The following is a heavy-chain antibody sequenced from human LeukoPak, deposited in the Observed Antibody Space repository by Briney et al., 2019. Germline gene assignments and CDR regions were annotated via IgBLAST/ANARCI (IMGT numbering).Heavy chain of an antibody. CDR1: GGSFSGYY. V-gene: IGHV4-34*01. Sequence: SETLSLTCAVYGGSFSGYYWTWIRQPPEKGLEWIGEINHSGSTNYNPSLKSRVTISVDTSKNQFSLKLSSVTAADTAAYYCARAPAYDCIDYWGQGTLVTVSS. D-gene: IGHD2-21*01. CDR3: ARAPAYDCIDY. J-gene: IGHJ4*02. CDR2: INHSGST.